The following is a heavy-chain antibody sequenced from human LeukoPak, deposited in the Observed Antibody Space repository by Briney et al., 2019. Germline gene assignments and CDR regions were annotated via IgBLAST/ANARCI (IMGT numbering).Heavy chain of an antibody. D-gene: IGHD3-10*01. Sequence: GGSLRLSCAASGFTFSSYSMNWVRQAPGKGLEWVSYISGSGGSTYYADSVKGRFTISRDNAKNTLYLQMNRLTAEDTAVYYCGRGMRDYYGLDYWGQGILVTVSS. V-gene: IGHV3-48*04. CDR1: GFTFSSYS. CDR2: ISGSGGST. J-gene: IGHJ4*02. CDR3: GRGMRDYYGLDY.